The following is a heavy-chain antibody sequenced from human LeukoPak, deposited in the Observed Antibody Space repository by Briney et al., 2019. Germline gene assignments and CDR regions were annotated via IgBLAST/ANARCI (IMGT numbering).Heavy chain of an antibody. CDR3: AGGRYCSSTSCYTPYYFDY. CDR2: IIPIFGTA. D-gene: IGHD2-2*02. V-gene: IGHV1-69*05. CDR1: AGTFSSYA. J-gene: IGHJ4*02. Sequence: SVKVSCKASAGTFSSYAISWVRQAPGQGLEWMGGIIPIFGTANYAQKFQGRVTITTDESTSTAYMELSSLRSEDTAVYYCAGGRYCSSTSCYTPYYFDYWGQGTLVTVSS.